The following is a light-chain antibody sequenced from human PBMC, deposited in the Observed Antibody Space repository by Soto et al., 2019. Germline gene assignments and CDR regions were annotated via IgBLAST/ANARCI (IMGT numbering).Light chain of an antibody. CDR2: GAS. CDR3: QQYGSSPVT. Sequence: EIVLTQSPVTLCLSPGERATLSCRASQSVSSSYLAWYQQKPGQAPRLLIYGASSRATGIPDRFSGSGSGTDFTLTISRLEPEDFAVYYCQQYGSSPVTFGQGTRLEIK. J-gene: IGKJ5*01. CDR1: QSVSSSY. V-gene: IGKV3-20*01.